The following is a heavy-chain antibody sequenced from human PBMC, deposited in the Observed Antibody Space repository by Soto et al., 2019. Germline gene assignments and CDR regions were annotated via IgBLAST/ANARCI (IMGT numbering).Heavy chain of an antibody. D-gene: IGHD5-12*01. CDR2: VGTTNDYT. V-gene: IGHV3-23*01. CDR1: GFTFSTYA. J-gene: IGHJ4*02. Sequence: HPGGSLRLSCAASGFTFSTYALSWVRQAPGKGLEWVSSVGTTNDYTYYADSAKGRFTISRDDSKNTMYLQMDSLRAEDSAVYYCAKDGYSGYGYYFDYWGQGTLVTVSS. CDR3: AKDGYSGYGYYFDY.